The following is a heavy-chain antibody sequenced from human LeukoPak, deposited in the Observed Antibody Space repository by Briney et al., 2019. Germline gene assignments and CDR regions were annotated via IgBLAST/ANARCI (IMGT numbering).Heavy chain of an antibody. CDR1: GFTFSSYA. CDR2: ISGSGGST. V-gene: IGHV3-23*01. CDR3: TKVRSGSSNWALRVFDY. D-gene: IGHD4-11*01. J-gene: IGHJ4*02. Sequence: GGSLRLSCAASGFTFSSYAMSWVRQAPGKGLEWVSAISGSGGSTYYADSVKGRFTISRDNSKSTLYLEMNSLRVEDTAVYYCTKVRSGSSNWALRVFDYWGQGALVTVSS.